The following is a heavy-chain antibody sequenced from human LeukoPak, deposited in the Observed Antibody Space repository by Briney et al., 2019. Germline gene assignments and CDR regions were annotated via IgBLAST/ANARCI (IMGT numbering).Heavy chain of an antibody. CDR1: EYTFIGYY. CDR3: ASPDSSSWYRLDY. CDR2: INPNSGGT. Sequence: ASVTVSCKASEYTFIGYYMHWVRQAPGQGLEWMGRINPNSGGTNYAQKFQGRVTMTRDTSISTAYMELSRLRSDDTAVYYCASPDSSSWYRLDYWGQGTLVTVSS. D-gene: IGHD6-13*01. J-gene: IGHJ4*02. V-gene: IGHV1-2*06.